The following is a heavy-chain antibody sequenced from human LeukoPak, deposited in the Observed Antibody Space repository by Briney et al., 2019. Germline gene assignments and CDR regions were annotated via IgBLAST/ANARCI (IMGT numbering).Heavy chain of an antibody. D-gene: IGHD2-15*01. J-gene: IGHJ4*02. CDR2: MSGDATNT. CDR1: GFTFSSFA. V-gene: IGHV3-23*01. CDR3: AKMPTKYCSGGTCYSEG. Sequence: TGGSLRLSCAASGFTFSSFAMNWVRQAPGKGLEWVSTMSGDATNTYYADSVKGRFTISRDNSKNTLYLQMNSLRAEDTALYYCAKMPTKYCSGGTCYSEGWGQGTLVTVSS.